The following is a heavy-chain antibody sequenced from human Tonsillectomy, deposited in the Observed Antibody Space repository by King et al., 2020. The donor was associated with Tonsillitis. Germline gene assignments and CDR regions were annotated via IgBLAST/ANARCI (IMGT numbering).Heavy chain of an antibody. CDR2: IDQDGSEK. V-gene: IGHV3-7*01. Sequence: ELQLVQSGGGLVQPGGSLRLSCAASGFSFSNYWMSWVRQAPGKGLEWVANIDQDGSEKFYVDSVKGRFTISKDNTKNLLYLQMNSLRAEDTAVYYCTSFWRGYFDAWGQGTLVTVSS. D-gene: IGHD3-3*01. CDR3: TSFWRGYFDA. CDR1: GFSFSNYW. J-gene: IGHJ4*02.